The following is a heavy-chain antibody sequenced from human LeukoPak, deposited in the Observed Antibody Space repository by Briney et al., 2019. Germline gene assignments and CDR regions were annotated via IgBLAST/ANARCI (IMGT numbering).Heavy chain of an antibody. Sequence: SETLSLTCTVSGGSISSSSYYWGWVRQPPGKGLEWIGNIFYSGSTSYNPSLKSRVTISVDTSKNQFALKLSSVTAADTAVYYCARLGFGSGTYTFDYWGQGNLVTVSS. J-gene: IGHJ4*02. V-gene: IGHV4-39*01. D-gene: IGHD3-10*01. CDR1: GGSISSSSYY. CDR2: IFYSGST. CDR3: ARLGFGSGTYTFDY.